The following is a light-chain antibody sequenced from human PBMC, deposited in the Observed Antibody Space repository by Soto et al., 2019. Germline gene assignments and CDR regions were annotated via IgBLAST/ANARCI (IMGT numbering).Light chain of an antibody. CDR3: GADHGSGSNCVYLV. CDR1: SGYSNYK. CDR2: VGTGGIVG. J-gene: IGLJ2*01. V-gene: IGLV9-49*01. Sequence: QSVLTQPPSASASLGASVTLTCTLSSGYSNYKVDWYQQRPGKGPRFVMRVGTGGIVGSKGDGIPDRFSVLGSGLNRYLTIKNIQEEDESDYHCGADHGSGSNCVYLVFGGGTKLTV.